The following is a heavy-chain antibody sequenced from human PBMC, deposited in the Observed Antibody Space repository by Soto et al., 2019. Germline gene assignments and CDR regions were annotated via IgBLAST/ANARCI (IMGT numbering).Heavy chain of an antibody. Sequence: ASVKVSCKASGYIFTDDYIHWLRQAPGQILEWMGWINPYSGGTHFARKFQDRVTMARDTSVSTAYMELRSLKSDDTAVYYCARPKYGETYYDSWGQGTVVTVSS. D-gene: IGHD2-21*01. CDR3: ARPKYGETYYDS. CDR1: GYIFTDDY. CDR2: INPYSGGT. V-gene: IGHV1-2*02. J-gene: IGHJ4*02.